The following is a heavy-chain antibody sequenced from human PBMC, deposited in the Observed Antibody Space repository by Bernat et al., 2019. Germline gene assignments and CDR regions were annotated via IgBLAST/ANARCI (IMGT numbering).Heavy chain of an antibody. J-gene: IGHJ4*02. CDR1: GFTFGIYW. D-gene: IGHD5-12*01. Sequence: EVQLVESGGGLVQPGGSLRLSCAASGFTFGIYWMSWVRQAPGKGLEWEANIKQDGSERYYVDSVKGRFTISRDNAKNSLYLQMNSLRAEDTAVYYCARDRPYEYWGQGTLVTVFS. V-gene: IGHV3-7*03. CDR2: IKQDGSER. CDR3: ARDRPYEY.